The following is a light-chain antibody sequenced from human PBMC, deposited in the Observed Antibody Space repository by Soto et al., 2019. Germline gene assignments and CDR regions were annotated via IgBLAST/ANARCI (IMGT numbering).Light chain of an antibody. Sequence: EIVMTQSPATLSVSPGERATLSCRAIQTVSRSVAWYQQKPGQAPRLLISDASPRATGIPARFSGSGSGTEFTLTVTGLQSDDFAVYYCNQYAEWPPITFGQGTRLDI. J-gene: IGKJ5*01. CDR3: NQYAEWPPIT. CDR2: DAS. V-gene: IGKV3-15*01. CDR1: QTVSRS.